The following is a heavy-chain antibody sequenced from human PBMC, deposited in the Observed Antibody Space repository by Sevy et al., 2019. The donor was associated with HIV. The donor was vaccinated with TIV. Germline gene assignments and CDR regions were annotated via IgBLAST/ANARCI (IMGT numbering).Heavy chain of an antibody. CDR3: ARDTGGIGMDV. D-gene: IGHD6-13*01. V-gene: IGHV3-7*01. J-gene: IGHJ6*02. CDR1: GFTFSSHW. Sequence: GGSLRLSCAASGFTFSSHWMSWVRQAPGKGLEWVANIQPDGGEKYYVESVKGRFIISRDNAKNSLSLQVNSLRAEDTAVYYCARDTGGIGMDVWGQGTTVTVSS. CDR2: IQPDGGEK.